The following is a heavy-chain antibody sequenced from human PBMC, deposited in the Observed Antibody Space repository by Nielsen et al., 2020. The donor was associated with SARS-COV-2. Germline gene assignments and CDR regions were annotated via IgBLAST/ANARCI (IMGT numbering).Heavy chain of an antibody. CDR2: MNPNSGNT. J-gene: IGHJ4*02. V-gene: IGHV1-8*01. D-gene: IGHD3-22*01. Sequence: SVKVSCKASGYTFTSYDINWVRQATGQGLEWMGWMNPNSGNTGYAQKFKGRVTMTRGTSISTAYMELSSLTSEDTAVYYCARRADYYDSSAYYYWGQGILVTVSS. CDR1: GYTFTSYD. CDR3: ARRADYYDSSAYYY.